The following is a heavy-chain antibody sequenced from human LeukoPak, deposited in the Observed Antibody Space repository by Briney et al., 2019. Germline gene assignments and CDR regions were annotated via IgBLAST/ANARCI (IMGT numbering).Heavy chain of an antibody. CDR2: INPNSGGT. J-gene: IGHJ4*02. CDR3: ARDRGQLWLRSFDY. V-gene: IGHV1-2*06. Sequence: ASVKVSCKASGYIFTGNYMHWVRQAPGQGLEWMGRINPNSGGTNYAQKFQGRVTMTRDTSISTAYMELSRLRSDDTAVYYCARDRGQLWLRSFDYWGQGTLVTVSS. D-gene: IGHD5-18*01. CDR1: GYIFTGNY.